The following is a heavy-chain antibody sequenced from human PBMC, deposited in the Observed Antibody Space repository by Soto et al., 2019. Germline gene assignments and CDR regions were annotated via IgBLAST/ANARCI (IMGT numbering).Heavy chain of an antibody. Sequence: QVQLVQSGSEVRKPGASVKISCEAPGHSFTTSAIHWVRQAPGQRPEWLGWINAGNGYTKYSQTFQGRVTITRDTSASTVYMELSSLKYEDTGVYYCTRESAPWGFEHWGQGTRVTVSS. V-gene: IGHV1-3*01. CDR3: TRESAPWGFEH. CDR2: INAGNGYT. J-gene: IGHJ4*02. D-gene: IGHD7-27*01. CDR1: GHSFTTSA.